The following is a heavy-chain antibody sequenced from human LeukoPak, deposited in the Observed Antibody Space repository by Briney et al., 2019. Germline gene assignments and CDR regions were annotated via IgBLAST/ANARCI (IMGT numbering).Heavy chain of an antibody. J-gene: IGHJ4*02. CDR2: ISYDGSNK. Sequence: GGSLTLSCAASGFTFSSYFMHWDRQAPGKGLEWVAVISYDGSNKHYADSVKDRFTISRDNSKNTLYMQMNSLRAEDTAVYYCARGPFVEIGLYWGQGTLVTVSS. V-gene: IGHV3-30-3*01. CDR3: ARGPFVEIGLY. CDR1: GFTFSSYF. D-gene: IGHD3-3*01.